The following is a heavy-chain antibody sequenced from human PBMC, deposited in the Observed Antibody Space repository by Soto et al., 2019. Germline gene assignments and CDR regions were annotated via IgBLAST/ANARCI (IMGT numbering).Heavy chain of an antibody. D-gene: IGHD1-1*01. CDR2: MSHSGGT. Sequence: QVQLQQWGAGLLKPSETLSLTCAVHGGFVSSGSYYWSWIRQPPGKGLEWIGEMSHSGGTHFNPSLKSRVTISVDTSKNQFSLKMSSVTAAATALYYCARVERGTATTVVDAFDIWGPGTMVTVSS. J-gene: IGHJ3*02. V-gene: IGHV4-34*01. CDR3: ARVERGTATTVVDAFDI. CDR1: GGFVSSGSYY.